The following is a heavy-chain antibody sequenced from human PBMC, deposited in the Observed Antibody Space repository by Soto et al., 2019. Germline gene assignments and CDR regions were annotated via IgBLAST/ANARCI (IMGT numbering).Heavy chain of an antibody. CDR2: ISGNSGKT. J-gene: IGHJ4*02. CDR1: GYRFMSFG. V-gene: IGHV1-18*01. CDR3: ARDYFDLSAQADY. D-gene: IGHD3-10*01. Sequence: QVQLVQSGPEVKKPGASVKVSCRASGYRFMSFGISWVRQAPGQGLEWMGWISGNSGKTKDAQKVQGRVTMTTDTSTSTAYMELRSLRTDDTAVYYCARDYFDLSAQADYWGQGTLVTVSS.